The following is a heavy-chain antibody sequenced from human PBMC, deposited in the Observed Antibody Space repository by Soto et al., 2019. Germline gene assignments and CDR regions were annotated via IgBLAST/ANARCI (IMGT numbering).Heavy chain of an antibody. CDR1: GFSLSTLDMG. D-gene: IGHD2-21*02. CDR2: IYWDDDK. V-gene: IGHV2-5*02. CDR3: AHASGGGNSAYSDY. J-gene: IGHJ4*02. Sequence: QITMEESGPTLVKPTQTLTLTCTFSGFSLSTLDMGVGWIRQPPGKALDWLAVIYWDDDKRFSPSLKNRLTITKDTSKNQVVLTMTNMDPVDTATYYCAHASGGGNSAYSDYWGQGTLVTVSS.